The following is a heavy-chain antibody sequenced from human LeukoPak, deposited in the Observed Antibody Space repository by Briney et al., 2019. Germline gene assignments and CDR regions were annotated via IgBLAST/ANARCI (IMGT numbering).Heavy chain of an antibody. Sequence: GGSLRHSCVASGFPFSSYWMTWVRQAPGKGLEWVANIKQDGSKKYYVDSVKGGFTISRDNAKNTLYLQMNSLRVEDTAVYYCARGRPHGNDYWGQGTLVTVSS. J-gene: IGHJ4*02. V-gene: IGHV3-7*01. CDR3: ARGRPHGNDY. D-gene: IGHD4-23*01. CDR2: IKQDGSKK. CDR1: GFPFSSYW.